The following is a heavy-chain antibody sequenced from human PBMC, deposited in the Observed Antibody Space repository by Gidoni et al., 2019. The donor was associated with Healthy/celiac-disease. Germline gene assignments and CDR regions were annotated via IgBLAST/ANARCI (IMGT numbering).Heavy chain of an antibody. CDR3: ARDRAYCGGDCYSPPSPVAFDI. CDR1: GGTFSSYA. CDR2: IIPIFGTA. V-gene: IGHV1-69*01. D-gene: IGHD2-21*02. Sequence: QVQLVQSGAEVKKPGSSVKVSCKASGGTFSSYAISRVRQAPGQGLEWMGGIIPIFGTANYAQKFQGRVTITADESTSTAYMELSSLRSEDTAVYYCARDRAYCGGDCYSPPSPVAFDIWGQGTMVTVSS. J-gene: IGHJ3*02.